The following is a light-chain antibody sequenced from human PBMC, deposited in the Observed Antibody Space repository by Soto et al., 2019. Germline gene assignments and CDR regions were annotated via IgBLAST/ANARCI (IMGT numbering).Light chain of an antibody. J-gene: IGKJ1*01. CDR2: GAS. V-gene: IGKV3-20*01. CDR3: QQYCSSPRK. CDR1: QSVSSSY. Sequence: EIVLTQSPGTLSLSPGERATLSCRASQSVSSSYLAWYQEKPGQAPRLLIYGASIRATGIPDRFSGSGSGTDFHLTISRLEPEDFAVYYCQQYCSSPRKFGQGTKVEIK.